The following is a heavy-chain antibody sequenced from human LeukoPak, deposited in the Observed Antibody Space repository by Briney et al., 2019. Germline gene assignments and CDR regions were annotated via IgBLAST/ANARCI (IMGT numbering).Heavy chain of an antibody. J-gene: IGHJ3*02. CDR3: AKSYYDFWSGYPVAYAFDI. V-gene: IGHV3-30*02. D-gene: IGHD3-3*01. Sequence: PGGSLRLSCAASGFTFNNFGMHWVRQAPGKGLEWVTFIQYNGNNKYYADSVKGRFTISRDNSKNTLYLQMNSLRAEDTAVYYCAKSYYDFWSGYPVAYAFDIWGQGTMVTVSS. CDR1: GFTFNNFG. CDR2: IQYNGNNK.